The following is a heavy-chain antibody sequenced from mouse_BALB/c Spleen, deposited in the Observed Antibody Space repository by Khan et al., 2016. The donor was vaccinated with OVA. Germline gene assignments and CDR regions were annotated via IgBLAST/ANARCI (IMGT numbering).Heavy chain of an antibody. Sequence: QVQLQQSGTELVKPGASVKLSCKTSGYTFTSYWIQWVKQRPGQGLEWIGQIFPGTGPTYYNEHFKGKATLTIDTSSTTAYMQLSSLTSEDSAVYFCARGYFGNYEFAYWGQGTLVTVSA. CDR3: ARGYFGNYEFAY. CDR1: GYTFTSYW. CDR2: IFPGTGPT. D-gene: IGHD2-1*01. V-gene: IGHV1S132*01. J-gene: IGHJ3*01.